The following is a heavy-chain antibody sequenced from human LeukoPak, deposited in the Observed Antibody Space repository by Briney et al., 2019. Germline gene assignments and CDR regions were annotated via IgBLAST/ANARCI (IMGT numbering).Heavy chain of an antibody. D-gene: IGHD3/OR15-3a*01. J-gene: IGHJ4*02. CDR1: GFTFSSYA. Sequence: GGSLRLSCAASGFTFSSYAMHWVRQAPGKGLEYVSAISSNGGSTYYANSVKGRFIISRDNSKNTLYLQMGSLRAEDTAVYYCAKSGRVFVGYNLMMIFVGDYFDYWGQGTLVAVSS. CDR3: AKSGRVFVGYNLMMIFVGDYFDY. CDR2: ISSNGGST. V-gene: IGHV3-64*01.